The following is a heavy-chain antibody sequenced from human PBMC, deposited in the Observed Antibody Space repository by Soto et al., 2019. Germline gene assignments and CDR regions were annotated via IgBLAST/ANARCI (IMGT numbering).Heavy chain of an antibody. V-gene: IGHV1-69*01. D-gene: IGHD1-26*01. CDR1: GGTFNSYA. Sequence: QVLLVQSGAEVREPGSSVNVSCKASGGTFNSYAISWVRQAPGQGLEWMGGIIPDFGTGNSAQKFRGSVSITADASTTTVYMGLSGLTLEDTAVYYCARERGGYNRGDFEFWGQGTQVIVSS. J-gene: IGHJ4*02. CDR2: IIPDFGTG. CDR3: ARERGGYNRGDFEF.